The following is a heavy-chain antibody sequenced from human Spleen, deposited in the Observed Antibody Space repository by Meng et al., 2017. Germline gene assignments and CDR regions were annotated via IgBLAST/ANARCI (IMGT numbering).Heavy chain of an antibody. V-gene: IGHV3-30*07. Sequence: GESLKISCSASGFTVSSNYMSWVRQAPGKGLEWVAVISYDGSYKYYADSVKGRFTISRDNSENTLYLQMNSLRAEDTAVYYCAKDRLGIAVAGTIGQIDYWGQGTLVTVSS. CDR1: GFTVSSNY. CDR3: AKDRLGIAVAGTIGQIDY. CDR2: ISYDGSYK. D-gene: IGHD6-19*01. J-gene: IGHJ4*02.